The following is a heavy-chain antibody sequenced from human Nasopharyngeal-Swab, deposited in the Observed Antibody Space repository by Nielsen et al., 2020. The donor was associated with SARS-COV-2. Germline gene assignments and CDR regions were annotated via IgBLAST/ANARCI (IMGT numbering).Heavy chain of an antibody. J-gene: IGHJ6*02. V-gene: IGHV3-21*01. Sequence: WIRQPPGKGLEWVSSISSSSSYIYCADSVKGRFTISRDNAKNSLYLQMNSLRAEDTAVYYCARDSNGMDVWGQGTTVTVSS. D-gene: IGHD2/OR15-2a*01. CDR3: ARDSNGMDV. CDR2: ISSSSSYI.